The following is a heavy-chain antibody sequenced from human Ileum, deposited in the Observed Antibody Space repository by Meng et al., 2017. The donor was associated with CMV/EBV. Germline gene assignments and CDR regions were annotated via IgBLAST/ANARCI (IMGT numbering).Heavy chain of an antibody. CDR3: AKGGTVTGSIRWLDR. CDR2: TNAGGDNT. Sequence: VQLVGSRGGLVQPGGPLRLSCASSGFSFTTNAMTWVRQAPGKGLEWVSGTNAGGDNTYHADSVKGRFTISRDNSKNTLYLQMNSLRAEDTAVYYCAKGGTVTGSIRWLDRWGQGTLVTVSS. V-gene: IGHV3-23*04. CDR1: GFSFTTNA. D-gene: IGHD1-20*01. J-gene: IGHJ5*02.